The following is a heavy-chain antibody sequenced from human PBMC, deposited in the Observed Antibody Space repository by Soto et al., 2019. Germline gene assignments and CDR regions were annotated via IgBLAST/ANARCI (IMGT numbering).Heavy chain of an antibody. Sequence: ASVKVSCKASGYTFTSYDINWVRQATGQGLEWMGWMNPNSGNTGYAQKIQGRVTMTRNTSISTAYMELSSLRSEDTAVYYCARGDIAAAGTLPYYYYYYMDVWGKGTTVTVSS. V-gene: IGHV1-8*01. CDR3: ARGDIAAAGTLPYYYYYYMDV. J-gene: IGHJ6*03. D-gene: IGHD6-13*01. CDR1: GYTFTSYD. CDR2: MNPNSGNT.